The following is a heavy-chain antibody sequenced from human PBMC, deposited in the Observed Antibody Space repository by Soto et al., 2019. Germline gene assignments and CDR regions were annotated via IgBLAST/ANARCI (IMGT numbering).Heavy chain of an antibody. J-gene: IGHJ4*02. CDR2: IYDGGKS. V-gene: IGHV4-39*01. D-gene: IGHD1-26*01. CDR1: GGSISSSTSY. CDR3: ARHSSGSRHPGFDY. Sequence: QLQLQESGPGLVKPSETLSLTCTVSGGSISSSTSYWGWVRQPPGKGLEWIARIYDGGKSHDHPSLRSRVPISVYTSKNLLSLKLSSVTAADTAVYYCARHSSGSRHPGFDYWGQGTLVPVSS.